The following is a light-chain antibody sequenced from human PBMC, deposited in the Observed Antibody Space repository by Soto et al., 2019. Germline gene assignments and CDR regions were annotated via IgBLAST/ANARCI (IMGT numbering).Light chain of an antibody. Sequence: DIQLTQSPSFLSASVGDRVTITCRASQDINTYLAWYQQKPGKAPKLLIFAASTLQNGVPSRFSYSGSGTEFTVTITSLQPEDFATYYCQQRKSYPITFGQGTRLEIK. CDR3: QQRKSYPIT. J-gene: IGKJ5*01. CDR1: QDINTY. V-gene: IGKV1-9*01. CDR2: AAS.